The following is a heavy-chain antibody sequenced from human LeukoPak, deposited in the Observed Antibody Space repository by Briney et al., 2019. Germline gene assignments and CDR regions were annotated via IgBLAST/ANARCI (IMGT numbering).Heavy chain of an antibody. J-gene: IGHJ4*02. CDR1: GGSFSGYY. Sequence: SETLSLTCAVYGGSFSGYYWSWIRQPPGKGLEWIGEINHSGSTNYNPSLKSRVTISVDTSKNQFSLKLSSVTAADTAVYYCARSLSSGYATNFDYWGQGTLVTVSS. CDR3: ARSLSSGYATNFDY. D-gene: IGHD3-22*01. CDR2: INHSGST. V-gene: IGHV4-34*01.